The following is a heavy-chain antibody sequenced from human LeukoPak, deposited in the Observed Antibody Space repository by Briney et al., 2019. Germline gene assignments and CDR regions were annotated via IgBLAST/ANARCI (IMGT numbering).Heavy chain of an antibody. V-gene: IGHV4-39*07. CDR1: GGSISSSSYY. J-gene: IGHJ3*02. CDR3: ARGEYCSGGSCYHDAFDI. Sequence: RSSETLSLTCTVSGGSISSSSYYWGWIRQPPGKGLEWIGSIYYSGSTYYNPSLKSRVTISVDTSKNQFSLKLSSVTAADTAVYYCARGEYCSGGSCYHDAFDIWGQGTMVTVSS. CDR2: IYYSGST. D-gene: IGHD2-15*01.